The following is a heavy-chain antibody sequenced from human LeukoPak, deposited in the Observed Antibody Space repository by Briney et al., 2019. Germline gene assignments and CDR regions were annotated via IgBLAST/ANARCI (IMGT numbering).Heavy chain of an antibody. CDR3: ARDWGAAYYYGSGSYSRDYGMDV. J-gene: IGHJ6*02. Sequence: SGTLSLTCDVSGGSITQTNYWTWVRQPPGKGLEWIGAVNLQGGTNYNPSLLRRVAISVDTSANHVSLQMTSVTAADTAVYYCARDWGAAYYYGSGSYSRDYGMDVWGQGTTVTVSS. V-gene: IGHV4-4*02. CDR1: GGSITQTNY. CDR2: VNLQGGT. D-gene: IGHD3-10*01.